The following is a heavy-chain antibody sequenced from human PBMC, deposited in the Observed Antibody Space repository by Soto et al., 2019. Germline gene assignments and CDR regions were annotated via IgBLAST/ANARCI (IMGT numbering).Heavy chain of an antibody. Sequence: QVQLQESGPGLVKPSETLSLTCTVSGGAVSSGSYYWSWIRQPPGKVLEWNGYIYYSGSTNYTPSLKSRVIISVDTSTNQFSLKLSSVTAADTAVYYCAREMVVWYSRSWYEDWFDPWGQGTLVTVSS. V-gene: IGHV4-61*01. D-gene: IGHD6-13*01. CDR3: AREMVVWYSRSWYEDWFDP. J-gene: IGHJ5*02. CDR2: IYYSGST. CDR1: GGAVSSGSYY.